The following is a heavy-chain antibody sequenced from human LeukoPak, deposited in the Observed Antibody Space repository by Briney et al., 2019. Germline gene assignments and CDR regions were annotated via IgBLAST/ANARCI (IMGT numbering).Heavy chain of an antibody. D-gene: IGHD3-3*01. Sequence: ASVKVSCKASGYTFTSYYMHWVRQAPGQGLEWMGIINPSGGSTSYAQKFQGRVTMTRDTSTSTVYMELSSLRSDDTAVYYCARDYYDFWSGYPYGMDVWGQGTTVTVSS. J-gene: IGHJ6*02. CDR1: GYTFTSYY. CDR3: ARDYYDFWSGYPYGMDV. V-gene: IGHV1-46*01. CDR2: INPSGGST.